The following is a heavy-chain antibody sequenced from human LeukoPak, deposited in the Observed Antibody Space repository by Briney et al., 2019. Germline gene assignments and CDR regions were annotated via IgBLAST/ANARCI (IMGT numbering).Heavy chain of an antibody. CDR1: GGSISSGGYY. CDR3: ARGGTSANFQH. CDR2: IYYSGST. Sequence: SETLSLTCTVSGGSISSGGYYWSWIRQHPGKGLEWIGYIYYSGSTHYNPSLQSRVSISVDTSKNQFSLKLSSVTAADTAVYYCARGGTSANFQHWAQGTLLTVSS. J-gene: IGHJ1*01. V-gene: IGHV4-31*03.